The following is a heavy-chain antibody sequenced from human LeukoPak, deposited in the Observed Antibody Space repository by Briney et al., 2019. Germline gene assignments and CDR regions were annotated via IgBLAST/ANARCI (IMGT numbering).Heavy chain of an antibody. CDR3: ASLYYDFFHFDY. CDR2: IYHSGST. CDR1: GGSFSGYY. Sequence: SETLSLTCAVYGGSFSGYYWSWIRQPPGKGLEWIGSIYHSGSTYYNPSLKSRVTISVDTSKNQFSLKLSSVTAADTAVYYCASLYYDFFHFDYWGQGTLVTVSS. D-gene: IGHD3-3*01. V-gene: IGHV4-34*01. J-gene: IGHJ4*02.